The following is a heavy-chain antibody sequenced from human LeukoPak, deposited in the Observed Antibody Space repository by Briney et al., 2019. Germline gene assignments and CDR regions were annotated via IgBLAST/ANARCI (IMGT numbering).Heavy chain of an antibody. V-gene: IGHV4-34*01. D-gene: IGHD3-10*01. CDR1: GGSFSGYY. CDR2: INHSGST. Sequence: PSETLSLTCAVYGGSFSGYYWSGIRQPPGKGLEWIGEINHSGSTNYNPSLNSRVTISVDTSKNQFSLKLRSVTAADTAVYYCARRVGRYFGERAYYYNYMDVWDKGTTVTISS. CDR3: ARRVGRYFGERAYYYNYMDV. J-gene: IGHJ6*03.